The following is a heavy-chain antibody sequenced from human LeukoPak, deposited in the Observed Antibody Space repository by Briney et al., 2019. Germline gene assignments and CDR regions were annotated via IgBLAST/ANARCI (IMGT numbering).Heavy chain of an antibody. CDR3: AKPHMITFGGIIVPDFDY. V-gene: IGHV3-23*01. J-gene: IGHJ4*02. Sequence: GGSLRLSCAASGFTFSSFAMSWVRQAPGKGLEWVSAISGSGGSTYYADSVKGRFTISRDNSKNTLYLQMNSLRAEDTAVYYCAKPHMITFGGIIVPDFDYWGQGTPVTVSS. CDR1: GFTFSSFA. CDR2: ISGSGGST. D-gene: IGHD3-16*02.